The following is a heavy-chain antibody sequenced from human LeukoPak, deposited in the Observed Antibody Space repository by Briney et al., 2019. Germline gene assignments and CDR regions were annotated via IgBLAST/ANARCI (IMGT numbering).Heavy chain of an antibody. D-gene: IGHD3-16*02. V-gene: IGHV4-38-2*01. CDR2: IFHSGIA. CDR1: NYPITSDYY. Sequence: KPSETLSLTCAVSNYPITSDYYWVWIRQPPGQGLEWIGQIFHSGIAHYNPSLKSRVTMSVDTSRSQFSVNLNSVTAADTAVYFCGRAGLGTAYNRFSYYMDVWGKGTTVTVSS. CDR3: GRAGLGTAYNRFSYYMDV. J-gene: IGHJ6*03.